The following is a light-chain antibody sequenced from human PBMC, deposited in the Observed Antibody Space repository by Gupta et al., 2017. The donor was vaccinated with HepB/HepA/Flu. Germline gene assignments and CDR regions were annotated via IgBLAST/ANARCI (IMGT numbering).Light chain of an antibody. Sequence: QSALTQPASVSGSPGPSFTISCTVLSSDVGGYNYVYWYQQHPGKAPKLMIYDDSNRPSEVSNRFSGSKSGTTASLTISGLQAEDEADYYCSSYTSSSTLDVVVGGGTKLTVL. CDR3: SSYTSSSTLDVV. V-gene: IGLV2-14*01. J-gene: IGLJ2*01. CDR2: DDS. CDR1: SSDVGGYNY.